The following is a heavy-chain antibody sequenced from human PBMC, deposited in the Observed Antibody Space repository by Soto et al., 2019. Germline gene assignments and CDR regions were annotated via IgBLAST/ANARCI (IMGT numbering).Heavy chain of an antibody. CDR1: VYTFTSYA. CDR3: ARFAHGDYVDY. D-gene: IGHD4-17*01. Sequence: SLKVSCKASVYTFTSYAMHWVRQAPGQRLEWMGWINAGNGNTKYSQKFQGRVTITRDTSASTAYMELSSLRSEDTAVYYCARFAHGDYVDYWGQGTLVTGSS. V-gene: IGHV1-3*01. CDR2: INAGNGNT. J-gene: IGHJ4*02.